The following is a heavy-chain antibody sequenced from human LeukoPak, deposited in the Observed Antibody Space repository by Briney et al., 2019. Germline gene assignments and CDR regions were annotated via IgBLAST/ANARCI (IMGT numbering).Heavy chain of an antibody. Sequence: PGGSLRLSCAASGFTFNMYSMNWVRQAPGKGLEWISYIRSSGSTIYYADSVKGRFTISRDNAKSSLFLQMNSLRAEDTAFYYCARVSNSGYDDFDYWGQGTLVTVSS. CDR2: IRSSGSTI. V-gene: IGHV3-48*03. CDR1: GFTFNMYS. D-gene: IGHD5-12*01. J-gene: IGHJ4*02. CDR3: ARVSNSGYDDFDY.